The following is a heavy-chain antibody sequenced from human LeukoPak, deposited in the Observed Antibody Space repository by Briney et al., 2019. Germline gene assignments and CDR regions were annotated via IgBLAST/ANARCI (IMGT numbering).Heavy chain of an antibody. J-gene: IGHJ4*02. CDR1: GGSISSYY. Sequence: PSETLSLTCTVSGGSISSYYWSWIRQPPGKGLEWIGEINHSGSTNYNPSLKSRVTISVDTSKNQFSLKLSSVTAADTAVYYCARDPDYWGQGTLVTVSS. CDR3: ARDPDY. V-gene: IGHV4-34*01. CDR2: INHSGST.